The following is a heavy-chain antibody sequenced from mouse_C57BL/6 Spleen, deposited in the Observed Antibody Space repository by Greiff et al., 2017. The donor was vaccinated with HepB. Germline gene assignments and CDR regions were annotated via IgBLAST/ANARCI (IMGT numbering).Heavy chain of an antibody. CDR3: TRDRNYYGSSYWYFDV. Sequence: EVKVVESGEGLVKPGGSLKLSCAASGFTFSSYAMSWVRQTPEKRLEWVAYISSGGDYIYYADTVKGRFTISRDNARNTLYLQMSSLKSEDTDMYYCTRDRNYYGSSYWYFDVWGTGTTVTVSS. J-gene: IGHJ1*03. D-gene: IGHD1-1*01. CDR1: GFTFSSYA. V-gene: IGHV5-9-1*02. CDR2: ISSGGDYI.